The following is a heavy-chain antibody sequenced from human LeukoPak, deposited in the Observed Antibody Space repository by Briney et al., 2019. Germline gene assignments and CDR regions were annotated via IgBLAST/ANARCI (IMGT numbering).Heavy chain of an antibody. Sequence: LETLSLTCTVPGGSISSYYWSWIRQPPGKGLEWIGYIYYSGSTNYNPSLKSRVTISADKTKNQVSLKLTSVTAADTAVYYCARDPLTLYDYYMDVWGKGTTVTVSS. J-gene: IGHJ6*03. V-gene: IGHV4-59*12. D-gene: IGHD3-9*01. CDR3: ARDPLTLYDYYMDV. CDR2: IYYSGST. CDR1: GGSISSYY.